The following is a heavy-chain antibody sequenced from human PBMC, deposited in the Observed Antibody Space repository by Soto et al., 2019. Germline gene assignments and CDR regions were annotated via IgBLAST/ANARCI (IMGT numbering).Heavy chain of an antibody. D-gene: IGHD2-15*01. CDR2: IKQDGSEK. CDR1: GFTFSTYW. Sequence: EVQLVESGGGLVQPGGSLRLSCAASGFTFSTYWMSWLRQAPGKGLEWVANIKQDGSEKYYVDSVKGRFTISRDNAKNSLYLQMNSLRAEDTAVYYCVKYCSGGSCPWFDYWGQGTLVTVSS. CDR3: VKYCSGGSCPWFDY. V-gene: IGHV3-7*01. J-gene: IGHJ4*02.